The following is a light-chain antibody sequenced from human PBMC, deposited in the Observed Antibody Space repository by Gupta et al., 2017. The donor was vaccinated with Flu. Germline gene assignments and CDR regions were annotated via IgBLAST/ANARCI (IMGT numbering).Light chain of an antibody. J-gene: IGLJ3*02. Sequence: QFVLTQPPSVSGAPGQRVTISCTGSTSNIGAGYDVHWYQQVPGRAPKRLIFGNNNRPSGVADRFSGSKSGTSASLAIAGLQAEDEADCYCQSYDNSLSGSKVFGGGTKLTVL. CDR3: QSYDNSLSGSKV. V-gene: IGLV1-40*01. CDR2: GNN. CDR1: TSNIGAGYD.